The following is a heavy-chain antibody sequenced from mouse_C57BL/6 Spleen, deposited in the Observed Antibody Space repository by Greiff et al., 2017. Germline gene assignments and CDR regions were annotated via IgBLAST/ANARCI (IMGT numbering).Heavy chain of an antibody. D-gene: IGHD2-4*01. V-gene: IGHV6-6*01. CDR3: TRIYDYDGAY. J-gene: IGHJ3*01. CDR1: GFTFSDAW. CDR2: IRNKDNNHAT. Sequence: EVHLVESGGGLVQPGGSMKLSCAASGFTFSDAWMDWVRQSPEKGLEWVAEIRNKDNNHATYYAESVKGRFTISRDDSKSSVYLQMNSLRAEDTGIYYCTRIYDYDGAYWGQGTLVTVSA.